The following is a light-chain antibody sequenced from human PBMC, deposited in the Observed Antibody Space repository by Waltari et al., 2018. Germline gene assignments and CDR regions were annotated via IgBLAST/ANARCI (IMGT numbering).Light chain of an antibody. CDR3: QQYNNWPPGDT. CDR1: QSVSSN. J-gene: IGKJ2*01. V-gene: IGKV3-15*01. CDR2: GAS. Sequence: ELVMTQSPTTLSVSPGERATLPCRACQSVSSNFAWYQWKPGQAPRLLIYGASTRATGIPARFSGSRSGIEFPPTISSLQSEDFAVYYCQQYNNWPPGDTFGQGTKLEIK.